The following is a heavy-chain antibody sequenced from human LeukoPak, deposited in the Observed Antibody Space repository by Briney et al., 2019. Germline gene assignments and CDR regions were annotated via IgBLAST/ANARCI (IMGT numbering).Heavy chain of an antibody. V-gene: IGHV4-4*07. CDR1: GGSIISYY. CDR3: ARYVGGYNYGYSLDY. CDR2: IYTSGST. Sequence: SETLSLTCTVSGGSIISYYWDWIRQPAGKGLEWIGRIYTSGSTSYNSSLKSRVTMSVDTSKNQFSLKLSSVTAADTAVYYCARYVGGYNYGYSLDYWGQGTLVSVSS. J-gene: IGHJ4*02. D-gene: IGHD5-18*01.